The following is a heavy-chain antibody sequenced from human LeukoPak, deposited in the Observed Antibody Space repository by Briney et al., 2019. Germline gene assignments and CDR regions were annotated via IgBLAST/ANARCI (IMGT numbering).Heavy chain of an antibody. V-gene: IGHV4-30-4*01. CDR1: GGSISSGDYY. CDR3: ARSGVYEDYYYGMDV. Sequence: SQTLSLTCTVSGGSISSGDYYWSWIRQPPGKGLEWIGYIYYSGSTYYNPSLKSRVTISVDPSKNQFSLKLSSVTAADTAVYYCARSGVYEDYYYGMDVWGQGTTVTVSS. D-gene: IGHD5/OR15-5a*01. J-gene: IGHJ6*02. CDR2: IYYSGST.